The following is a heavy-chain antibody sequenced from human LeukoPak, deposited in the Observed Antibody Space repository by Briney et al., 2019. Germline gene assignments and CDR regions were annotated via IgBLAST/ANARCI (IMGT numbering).Heavy chain of an antibody. J-gene: IGHJ4*02. CDR2: IYYSGST. CDR1: GGSISSGGYY. CDR3: ARTWASLTVNAFYYFDY. D-gene: IGHD4-11*01. Sequence: SETLSLTCTVSGGSISSGGYYWSWIRQHPGKGLEWIGYIYYSGSTYYNPSLKSRVTISVDTSKNQFSLKLSSVTAADTAVYYCARTWASLTVNAFYYFDYWGQGTLVTVPS. V-gene: IGHV4-31*03.